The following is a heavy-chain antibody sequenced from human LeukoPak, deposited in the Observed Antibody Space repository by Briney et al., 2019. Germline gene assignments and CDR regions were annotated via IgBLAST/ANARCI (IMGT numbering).Heavy chain of an antibody. V-gene: IGHV3-23*01. CDR3: AKDGPRNDFWSGYHGSFDY. Sequence: GGSLRLSCAASGFTFSSYAMSCVRQAPGKGLEWVSAISGSGGSTYYADSVKGRFTISRDTSKNTLYLQMNSLRAEDTAVYYCAKDGPRNDFWSGYHGSFDYWGQGTLVTVSS. CDR2: ISGSGGST. CDR1: GFTFSSYA. J-gene: IGHJ4*02. D-gene: IGHD3-3*01.